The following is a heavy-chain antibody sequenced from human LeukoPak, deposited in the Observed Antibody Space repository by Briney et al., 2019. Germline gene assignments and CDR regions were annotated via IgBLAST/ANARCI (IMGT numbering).Heavy chain of an antibody. CDR3: ARQGSVVVAATKPNWFDP. V-gene: IGHV4-31*03. D-gene: IGHD2-15*01. Sequence: SQTLSLTCTVSGGSISSGGYYWSWIRQHPGKGLEWIGYIYYSGSTYYNPSLKSRVTISVDTSKNQFSLKLSSVTAADTAVYYCARQGSVVVAATKPNWFDPWGQGTLVTVSS. J-gene: IGHJ5*02. CDR1: GGSISSGGYY. CDR2: IYYSGST.